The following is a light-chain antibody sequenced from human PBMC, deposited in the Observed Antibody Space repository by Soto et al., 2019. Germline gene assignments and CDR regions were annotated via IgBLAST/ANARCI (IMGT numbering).Light chain of an antibody. Sequence: QSALTQPRSVSGSPGQSVTISCTGTSSDVGGYNYVSWYQQHPGKAPKLMIYDVTTRPSGVPDRFSGSKSGNTASLTISGHQAEDEADYYCSSHAGSSVVFGTGTKLTVL. V-gene: IGLV2-11*01. CDR2: DVT. CDR3: SSHAGSSVV. J-gene: IGLJ1*01. CDR1: SSDVGGYNY.